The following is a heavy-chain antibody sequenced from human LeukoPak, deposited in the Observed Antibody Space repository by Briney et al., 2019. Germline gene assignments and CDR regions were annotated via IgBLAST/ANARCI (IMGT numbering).Heavy chain of an antibody. J-gene: IGHJ4*02. CDR1: GRTFSIYA. CDR2: IIPIFGTA. V-gene: IGHV1-69*05. D-gene: IGHD3-16*02. CDR3: ARMRLGELSFDY. Sequence: ASVKVFCKASGRTFSIYAISWVRQAPGQGLEWMGGIIPIFGTANYAQKFQGRVTITTDESTSTAYMELSSLRSEDTAVYYCARMRLGELSFDYWGQGTLVTVSS.